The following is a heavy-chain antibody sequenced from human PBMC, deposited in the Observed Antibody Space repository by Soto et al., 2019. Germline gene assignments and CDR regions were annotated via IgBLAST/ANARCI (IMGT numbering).Heavy chain of an antibody. CDR1: GFTFSSYA. CDR3: AREEYYDFWSGYYFSQKRKNYFDY. D-gene: IGHD3-3*01. CDR2: ISYDGSNK. V-gene: IGHV3-30-3*01. J-gene: IGHJ4*02. Sequence: QVQLVESGGGVVQPGRSLRLSCAASGFTFSSYAMHWVRQAPGKGLEWVAVISYDGSNKYYADSVKGRFTISRDNSKNTLYLQMNSLRAEDTAVYYCAREEYYDFWSGYYFSQKRKNYFDYWGQGTLVTVSS.